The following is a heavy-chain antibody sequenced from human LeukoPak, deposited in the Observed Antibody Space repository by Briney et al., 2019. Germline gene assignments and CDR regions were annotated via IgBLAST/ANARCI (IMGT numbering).Heavy chain of an antibody. CDR3: AREQALGAFDI. J-gene: IGHJ3*02. CDR1: GFTVSSNY. CDR2: IYSGGST. V-gene: IGHV3-66*01. Sequence: GGSLRLSCAASGFTVSSNYMSWVRQAPGKGLGWVSVIYSGGSTYYADSVKGRFTISRDNSKNTLYLQMNSLRAEDTAVYYCAREQALGAFDIWGQGTMVTVSS. D-gene: IGHD7-27*01.